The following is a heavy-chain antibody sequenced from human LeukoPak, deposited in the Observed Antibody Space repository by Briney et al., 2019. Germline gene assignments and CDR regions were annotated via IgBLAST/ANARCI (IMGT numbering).Heavy chain of an antibody. D-gene: IGHD5-12*01. CDR1: GGSISSYY. CDR2: IYYSGST. Sequence: SETLSLTCTVSGGSISSYYWSWIRQPPGKGLEWIGYIYYSGSTNYNPSLKSRVTISVDTSKNQFSLKLTSVTAEDTAVYYCATIRRVTTINFRGFVTWFDPWGQGTLVTVSS. CDR3: ATIRRVTTINFRGFVTWFDP. V-gene: IGHV4-59*01. J-gene: IGHJ5*02.